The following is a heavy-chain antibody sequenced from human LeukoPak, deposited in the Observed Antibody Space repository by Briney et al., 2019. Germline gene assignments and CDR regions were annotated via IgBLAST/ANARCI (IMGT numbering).Heavy chain of an antibody. CDR2: IYYSGST. CDR1: GGSISSYY. Sequence: PSETLSLTCTVSGGSISSYYWSWIRQPPGKGLEWIGYIYYSGSTNYNPSLKGRVTISVDTSKNQFSLKLSSVTAADTAVYYCARDRRVSGRWTDYSGYYFDYWGQGALVTVSS. CDR3: ARDRRVSGRWTDYSGYYFDY. V-gene: IGHV4-59*01. J-gene: IGHJ4*02. D-gene: IGHD4-23*01.